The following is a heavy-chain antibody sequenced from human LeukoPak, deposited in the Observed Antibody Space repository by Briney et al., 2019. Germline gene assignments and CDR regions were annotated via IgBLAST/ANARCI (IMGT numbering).Heavy chain of an antibody. D-gene: IGHD3-3*01. CDR1: GYTFTSYD. CDR2: MNPNRGNT. V-gene: IGHV1-8*03. J-gene: IGHJ4*02. Sequence: ASLKVSCKASGYTFTSYDINWVRQATGQGLEWMGWMNPNRGNTGYEQKFQGRVTITRNTSISTAYMELSSLRSEDTAVYYCARALVTYDFWGDYQWEGIDYWGQGTLVTVSS. CDR3: ARALVTYDFWGDYQWEGIDY.